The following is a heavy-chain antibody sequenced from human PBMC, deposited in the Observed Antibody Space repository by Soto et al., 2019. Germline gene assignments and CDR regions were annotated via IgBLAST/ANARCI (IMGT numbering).Heavy chain of an antibody. D-gene: IGHD4-17*01. CDR1: GYTFTSYD. J-gene: IGHJ6*03. V-gene: IGHV1-8*01. Sequence: QVQLVQSGAEVKKPGASVKVSCKASGYTFTSYDINWVRQATGQGLEWMGWMNPNSGNTGYAQKFQGRVTMTRTTSISTAYMELSSLRSEDTAVYYCARVTTSTATYYYYYMDGWGKGTTVTVSS. CDR3: ARVTTSTATYYYYYMDG. CDR2: MNPNSGNT.